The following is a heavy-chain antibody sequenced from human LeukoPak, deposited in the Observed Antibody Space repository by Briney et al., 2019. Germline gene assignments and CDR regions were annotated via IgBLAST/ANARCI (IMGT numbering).Heavy chain of an antibody. V-gene: IGHV1-8*03. D-gene: IGHD1-26*01. CDR1: GFTFTSSA. J-gene: IGHJ4*02. Sequence: ASVKVSCKASGFTFTSSAMQWVRQATGQGLEWMGWMNPNSGNTGYAQKFQGRVTITRNTSISTAYMELSSLRSEDTAVYYCARGGVGASYYFDYWGQGTLVTVSS. CDR3: ARGGVGASYYFDY. CDR2: MNPNSGNT.